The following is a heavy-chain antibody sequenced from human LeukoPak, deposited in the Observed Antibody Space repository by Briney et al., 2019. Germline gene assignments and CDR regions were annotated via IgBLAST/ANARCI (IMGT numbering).Heavy chain of an antibody. D-gene: IGHD2-15*01. J-gene: IGHJ4*02. CDR2: IRYDGSNK. Sequence: GGSLRLSCAASGFTFSSYGMHWVRQAPGKGLEWVAFIRYDGSNKYYADSVKGRFTISRDNSKNTLYLQMNSLRAEDTAVYYCAKDLVVVAATGYRFDYWGQGTLVIVSS. CDR3: AKDLVVVAATGYRFDY. V-gene: IGHV3-30*02. CDR1: GFTFSSYG.